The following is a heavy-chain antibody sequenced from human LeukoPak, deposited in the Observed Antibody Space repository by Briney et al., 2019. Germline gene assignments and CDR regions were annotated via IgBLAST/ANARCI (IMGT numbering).Heavy chain of an antibody. D-gene: IGHD3-9*01. Sequence: GGSLRLSCAASGFTFRSYGMHWVRQAPGKGLEWVAVISTDGSNKYYADSVKGRFSISRDNSKNTLYLQMNSLRAEDTAIYYCARNRGATDYYWVDYWGQGTLVTVSS. V-gene: IGHV3-30*03. CDR2: ISTDGSNK. CDR3: ARNRGATDYYWVDY. CDR1: GFTFRSYG. J-gene: IGHJ4*02.